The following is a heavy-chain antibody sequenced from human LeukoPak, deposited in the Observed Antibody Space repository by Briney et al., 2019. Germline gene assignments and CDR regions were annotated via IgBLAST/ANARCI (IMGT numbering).Heavy chain of an antibody. D-gene: IGHD2-8*01. CDR1: GGSISSYY. Sequence: PSETLSLTCTVSGGSISSYYWTWIRQPAGRGLEWIGHIYTRGSTTYNPSLKSRVTMSADTSKNQFSLKLTSVTAADTAVYYCAKMFNVDVYFEYWGQGILVTVSS. V-gene: IGHV4-4*07. CDR2: IYTRGST. J-gene: IGHJ4*02. CDR3: AKMFNVDVYFEY.